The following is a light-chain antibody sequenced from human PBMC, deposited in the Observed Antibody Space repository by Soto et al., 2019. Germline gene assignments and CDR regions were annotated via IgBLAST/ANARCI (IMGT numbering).Light chain of an antibody. CDR1: QSVSSSY. CDR2: GAS. CDR3: QQYASSPRDT. J-gene: IGKJ2*01. V-gene: IGKV3-20*01. Sequence: EIVLTQSPGTLSLSPGERATLSCRASQSVSSSYLAWYQQKPGQAPRLLIYGASSRATGIPDRFSGSGSGTDFTLTISRLEPEDFAVYYCQQYASSPRDTVGQGTKLEIK.